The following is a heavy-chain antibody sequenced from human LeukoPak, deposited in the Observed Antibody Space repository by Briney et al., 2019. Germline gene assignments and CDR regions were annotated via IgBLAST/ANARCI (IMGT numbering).Heavy chain of an antibody. J-gene: IGHJ4*02. Sequence: GGSLRLSCAASGFTFSNYAVSWVRQAPGKGLEWVSGISWNSGSIGYADSVKGRFTISRDNAKNSLYLQMNSLRAEDTALYYCAKDGWLQSYYFDYWGQGTLVTVSS. D-gene: IGHD5-24*01. V-gene: IGHV3-9*01. CDR2: ISWNSGSI. CDR3: AKDGWLQSYYFDY. CDR1: GFTFSNYA.